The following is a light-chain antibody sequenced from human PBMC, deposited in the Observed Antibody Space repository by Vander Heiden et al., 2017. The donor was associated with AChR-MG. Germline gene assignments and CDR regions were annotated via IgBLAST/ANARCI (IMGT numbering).Light chain of an antibody. J-gene: IGKJ1*01. CDR1: QSVNSN. Sequence: EVEMTQSPATLSVSPGERATLSCRASQSVNSNLAWYQQKPGQAPRLLIYGASTRATGIPARFSGSGSGTEFTLTINSLQSEDFAVYYCQQYDAWPPGTFGQGTKVEIK. CDR2: GAS. V-gene: IGKV3-15*01. CDR3: QQYDAWPPGT.